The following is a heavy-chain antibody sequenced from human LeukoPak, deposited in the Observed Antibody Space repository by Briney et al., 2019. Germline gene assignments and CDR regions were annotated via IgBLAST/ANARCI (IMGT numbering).Heavy chain of an antibody. CDR1: GFIFSSYG. CDR3: AKDQDYYGSGGLDH. CDR2: ISYDGSNK. D-gene: IGHD3-10*01. Sequence: GGSLRLFCAASGFIFSSYGMHWVRQAPGKGLEWVAVISYDGSNKYYADSVKGRFTISRDNSKNTLYLQMNSLRAEDTAVYYCAKDQDYYGSGGLDHWGQGTLVTGSS. V-gene: IGHV3-30*18. J-gene: IGHJ4*02.